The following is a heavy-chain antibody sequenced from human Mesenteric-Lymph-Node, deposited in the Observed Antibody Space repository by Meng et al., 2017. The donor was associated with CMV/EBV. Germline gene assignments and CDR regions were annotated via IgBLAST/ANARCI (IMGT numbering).Heavy chain of an antibody. V-gene: IGHV4-59*01. D-gene: IGHD2-21*02. CDR1: GGSISSYY. J-gene: IGHJ4*02. CDR2: IYYSGST. CDR3: ARQAYGGDSLNFDY. Sequence: SETLSLTYTVSGGSISSYYWSWIRQPPGKGLEWIGYIYYSGSTNYNPSLKSRVTISVDTSKNQFSLKLSSVTAADTAVYYCARQAYGGDSLNFDYWGQGTLVTVSS.